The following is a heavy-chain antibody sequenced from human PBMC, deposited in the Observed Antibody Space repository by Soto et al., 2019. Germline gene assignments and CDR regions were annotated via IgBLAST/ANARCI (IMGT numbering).Heavy chain of an antibody. CDR1: GGTFSSYA. D-gene: IGHD2-21*02. CDR2: IIPIFGTA. V-gene: IGHV1-69*06. J-gene: IGHJ1*01. Sequence: QVQLVQSGAEVKKPGSSVKVSCKASGGTFSSYAISWVRQAPGQGLEWMGGIIPIFGTANYAQKFQGRVTSTADKSTSTAYMELSSLRSEDTAVYYCARGRHIVVVTAIPYFQHWGQGTLVTVSS. CDR3: ARGRHIVVVTAIPYFQH.